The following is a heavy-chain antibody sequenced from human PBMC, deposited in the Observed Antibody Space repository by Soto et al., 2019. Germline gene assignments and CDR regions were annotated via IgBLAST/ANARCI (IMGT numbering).Heavy chain of an antibody. D-gene: IGHD1-26*01. CDR1: GITFSSRA. Sequence: GGSLRLSCTASGITFSSRAMSWVRQAPGKGLEWVSAISGSGTSKYYADSVKGRFTISRDNSKNTLYLQMNTLRAEDTAVYSCAQGPTTFSGSHNYYYGMDVWGPGTTVTVSS. J-gene: IGHJ6*02. V-gene: IGHV3-23*01. CDR3: AQGPTTFSGSHNYYYGMDV. CDR2: ISGSGTSK.